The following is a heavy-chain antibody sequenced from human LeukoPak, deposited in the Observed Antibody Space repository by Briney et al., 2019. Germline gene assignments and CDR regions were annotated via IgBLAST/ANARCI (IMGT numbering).Heavy chain of an antibody. CDR3: YCSSTSCSVS. Sequence: GGSLRLSCAASGFSFSSYFMNWVRQAPGKGLEWVSYISSSGNAISYADSVKGRFTISRDNAKNSLYLQMNSLRAEDTAVYYCYCSSTSCSVSWGQGTLVSVSS. CDR2: ISSSGNAI. D-gene: IGHD2-2*01. J-gene: IGHJ5*02. V-gene: IGHV3-48*04. CDR1: GFSFSSYF.